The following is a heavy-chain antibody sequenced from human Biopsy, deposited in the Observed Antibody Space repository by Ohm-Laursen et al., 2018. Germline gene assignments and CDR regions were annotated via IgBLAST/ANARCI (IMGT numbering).Heavy chain of an antibody. CDR3: AADINVWNVNY. V-gene: IGHV1-24*01. CDR2: FAPENGKT. Sequence: GASVKVSCKVSGYTLNELSMHWVRQVPGKGLEWMGGFAPENGKTVYAQNFQARVSLTEDTSTDTAYMELRSLRSEDTAVYYCAADINVWNVNYWGQGTRVTVSS. D-gene: IGHD1-1*01. CDR1: GYTLNELS. J-gene: IGHJ4*02.